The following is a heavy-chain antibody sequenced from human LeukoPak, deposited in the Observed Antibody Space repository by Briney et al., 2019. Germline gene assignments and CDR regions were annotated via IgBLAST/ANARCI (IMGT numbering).Heavy chain of an antibody. V-gene: IGHV3-30*02. CDR3: AKYIWGTQNFDY. CDR2: IRFDGSNQ. J-gene: IGHJ4*02. Sequence: GGSLRLSCAASGFTFSGYGMHWVRQAPGKGLEWVAFIRFDGSNQYYADSVKGRFTISRDNSKNTLFLQMNGLRAEDTAVYYCAKYIWGTQNFDYWGQGALVTVSS. D-gene: IGHD3-16*01. CDR1: GFTFSGYG.